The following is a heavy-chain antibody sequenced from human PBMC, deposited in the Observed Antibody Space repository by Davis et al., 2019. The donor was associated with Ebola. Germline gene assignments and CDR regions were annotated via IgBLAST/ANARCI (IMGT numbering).Heavy chain of an antibody. D-gene: IGHD2-15*01. Sequence: ASVKVSCKASGYTFTGYYMHWVRQAPGQGLAWMGWINPNSGGTNYAQKFQGRVTMTRDTSISTAYMELSRLRSDDTAVYYCARDGYCSGGSCYSVLDYWGQGTLVTVSS. CDR3: ARDGYCSGGSCYSVLDY. J-gene: IGHJ4*02. CDR2: INPNSGGT. V-gene: IGHV1-2*02. CDR1: GYTFTGYY.